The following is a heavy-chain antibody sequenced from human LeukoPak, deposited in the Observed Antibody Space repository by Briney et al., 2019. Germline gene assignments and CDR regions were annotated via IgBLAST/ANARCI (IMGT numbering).Heavy chain of an antibody. J-gene: IGHJ5*02. CDR2: IIPIFGTA. CDR3: TRRISLMGGAQFDP. Sequence: SVNVSCKASGGTFSSYAISWVRQAPGQGLEWMGGIIPIFGTANYAQKFQGRVTITADESTSTAYMELSSLRSEDTAVYCRTRRISLMGGAQFDPWGQGTLVTVSS. V-gene: IGHV1-69*01. CDR1: GGTFSSYA. D-gene: IGHD2-8*01.